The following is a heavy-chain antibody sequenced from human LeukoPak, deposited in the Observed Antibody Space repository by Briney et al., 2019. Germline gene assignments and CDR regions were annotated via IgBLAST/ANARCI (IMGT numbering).Heavy chain of an antibody. V-gene: IGHV3-23*01. CDR3: AKGSYYDSSGSFYFDY. CDR1: GFTFSSYA. J-gene: IGHJ4*02. Sequence: GGSLRLFCAASGFTFSSYAMSWVRQAPGKGLEWVSGISGSGDNTYYADSVKGRFTISRDNSKNTLYVQVNSLGTEDTAAYYCAKGSYYDSSGSFYFDYWGQGTLVTVSS. CDR2: ISGSGDNT. D-gene: IGHD3-22*01.